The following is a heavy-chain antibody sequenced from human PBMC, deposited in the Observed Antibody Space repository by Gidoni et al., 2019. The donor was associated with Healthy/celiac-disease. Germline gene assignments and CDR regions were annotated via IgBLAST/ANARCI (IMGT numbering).Heavy chain of an antibody. J-gene: IGHJ5*02. V-gene: IGHV1-69*01. D-gene: IGHD3-22*01. CDR1: GGTFSSSA. Sequence: QVQLVQSGAEVKKPGSSVKVSCQASGGTFSSSAISWVRQAPGQGLEWMGGIIPIVGTANYAQKFQGRVTITADESTSTAYMELSSLRSEDTAVYYCARGEYYYDSSGLAGYWFDPWGQGTLVTVSS. CDR3: ARGEYYYDSSGLAGYWFDP. CDR2: IIPIVGTA.